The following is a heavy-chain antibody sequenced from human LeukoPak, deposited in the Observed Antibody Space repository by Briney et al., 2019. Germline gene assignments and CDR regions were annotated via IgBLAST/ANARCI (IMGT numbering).Heavy chain of an antibody. D-gene: IGHD3-22*01. CDR1: GFIFSSYG. CDR3: AREYYDSSGSKRSAFDI. V-gene: IGHV3-30*02. Sequence: GGSLRLSCAASGFIFSSYGIHWIRQAPGKGLEWVAFIRYDGSDKYYADSVKGRFTISRDNSKNTLYLQMNSLRAEDTAVYYCAREYYDSSGSKRSAFDIWGQGTMVTVSS. J-gene: IGHJ3*02. CDR2: IRYDGSDK.